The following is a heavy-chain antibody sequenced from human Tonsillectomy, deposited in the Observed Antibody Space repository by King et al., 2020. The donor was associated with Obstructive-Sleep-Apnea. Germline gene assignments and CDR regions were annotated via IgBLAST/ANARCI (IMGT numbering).Heavy chain of an antibody. CDR2: ISGSGSTI. D-gene: IGHD6-13*01. V-gene: IGHV3-11*01. Sequence: VQLVESGGGLVKPGGSLRLSCAASGFTFSDYYMSWIRQAPGKGLEWVSYISGSGSTIYYADSVKGRFTISRDNAKNSLYLQMKSLRAEDTAVYSCARDPLYSSSWYAAPVGGMDVWGQGTTVTVSS. CDR1: GFTFSDYY. CDR3: ARDPLYSSSWYAAPVGGMDV. J-gene: IGHJ6*02.